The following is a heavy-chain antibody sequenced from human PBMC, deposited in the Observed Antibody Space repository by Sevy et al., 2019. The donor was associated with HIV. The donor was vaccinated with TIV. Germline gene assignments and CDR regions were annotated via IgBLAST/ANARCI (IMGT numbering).Heavy chain of an antibody. D-gene: IGHD2-2*03. CDR2: MNPNSGNT. J-gene: IGHJ5*02. CDR3: ARGTVLLGIVVVPAARGWFDP. CDR1: GYTFTNYD. Sequence: ASVKVSCKASGYTFTNYDINWVRQATGQGLEWMGWMNPNSGNTGYAQKFQGRVTMTRNTSISTAYMERSSLGSEDTAVYYCARGTVLLGIVVVPAARGWFDPWGQGTLVTVSS. V-gene: IGHV1-8*01.